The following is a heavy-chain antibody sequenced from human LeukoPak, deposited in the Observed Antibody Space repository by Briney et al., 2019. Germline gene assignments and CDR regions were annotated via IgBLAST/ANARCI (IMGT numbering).Heavy chain of an antibody. J-gene: IGHJ6*02. Sequence: SETLSLTCTVSGGSISSYYWSWIRQPPGKGLEWIGYIYTSGSTNYNPSLKSRVTISVDTSKNQFSLKLSSVTAADTAVYYCARSPSGSYWSNYYYGMDVWGQGTTVTVSS. CDR1: GGSISSYY. V-gene: IGHV4-4*09. D-gene: IGHD3-10*01. CDR2: IYTSGST. CDR3: ARSPSGSYWSNYYYGMDV.